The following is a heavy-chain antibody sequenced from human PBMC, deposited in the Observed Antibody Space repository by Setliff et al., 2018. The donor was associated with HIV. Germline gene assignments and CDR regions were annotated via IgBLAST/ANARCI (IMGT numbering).Heavy chain of an antibody. V-gene: IGHV3-64D*09. CDR1: GFTFSSYA. J-gene: IGHJ4*02. D-gene: IGHD3-3*01. CDR3: AKTREINNFWSGIDY. CDR2: ISSNGGST. Sequence: GGSLRLSCAASGFTFSSYAMHWVRQAPGKGLEYVSAISSNGGSTYYADSVKGRFTISRDNSKNTLYLQMSSLRAEDTAVYYCAKTREINNFWSGIDYWGQGTLVTVSS.